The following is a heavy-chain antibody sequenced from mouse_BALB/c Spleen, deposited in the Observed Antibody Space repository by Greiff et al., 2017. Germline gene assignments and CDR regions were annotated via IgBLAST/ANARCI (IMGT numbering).Heavy chain of an antibody. Sequence: EVQLQESGPGLVKPSQSLSLTCSVTGYSITSGYFWNWIRQIPGNKLEWMGYISYDGSNNYNPSLKNRISITRDTSENQFFLKLNSVTTEDTATYYCAREDCGDFDYWGQGTTLTVSS. CDR3: AREDCGDFDY. CDR2: ISYDGSN. CDR1: GYSITSGYF. V-gene: IGHV3-6*02. J-gene: IGHJ2*01.